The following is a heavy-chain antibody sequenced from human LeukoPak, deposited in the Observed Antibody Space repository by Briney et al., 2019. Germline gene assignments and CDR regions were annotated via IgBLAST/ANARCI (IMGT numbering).Heavy chain of an antibody. CDR2: FDPEDGET. Sequence: ASVKVSCKVSGYTLTELSMHWVRQAPGKGLEWMGGFDPEDGETIYAQKFQGRVTMTEDTSTDTAYMELSSLRSEDTAVYYCATVWITMARGGIIKGWFDPWGQGTLVTVSS. V-gene: IGHV1-24*01. J-gene: IGHJ5*02. CDR1: GYTLTELS. D-gene: IGHD3-10*01. CDR3: ATVWITMARGGIIKGWFDP.